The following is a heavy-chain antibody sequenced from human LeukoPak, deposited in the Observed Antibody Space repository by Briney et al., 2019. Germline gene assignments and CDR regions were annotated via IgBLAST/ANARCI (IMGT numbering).Heavy chain of an antibody. V-gene: IGHV1-69*06. CDR2: IIPIFGTA. CDR3: ARGIVVVPATTPDWFDP. J-gene: IGHJ5*02. Sequence: VASVKVSCKASGGTFSSYAISWVRQAPGQGLEWMGGIIPIFGTANYAQKFQGRVTITADKSTSTAYMELSSLRSEDTAVYYCARGIVVVPATTPDWFDPWAREPWSPSPQ. CDR1: GGTFSSYA. D-gene: IGHD2-2*01.